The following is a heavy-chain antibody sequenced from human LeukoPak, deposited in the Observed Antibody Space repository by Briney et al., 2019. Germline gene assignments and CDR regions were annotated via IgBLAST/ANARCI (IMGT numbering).Heavy chain of an antibody. CDR2: IYHSGST. D-gene: IGHD3-22*01. Sequence: SETLSLTCTVSGGSISSYYWSWIRQPPGKGLEWIGYIYHSGSTYYNPSLKSRVTISVDRSKNQFSLKLSSVTAADTAVYYCARTDSSGPVDWGQGTLVTVSS. J-gene: IGHJ4*02. CDR1: GGSISSYY. V-gene: IGHV4-59*12. CDR3: ARTDSSGPVD.